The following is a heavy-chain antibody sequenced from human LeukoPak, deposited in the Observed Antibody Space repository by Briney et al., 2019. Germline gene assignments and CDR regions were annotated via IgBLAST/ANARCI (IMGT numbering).Heavy chain of an antibody. CDR3: ARHGDYYGSGTFDY. D-gene: IGHD3-10*01. V-gene: IGHV5-51*01. CDR2: IYPGDSDT. CDR1: GYSFTNYW. Sequence: AESLKISCKGSGYSFTNYWIGWVRQMPGKDLVWMGIIYPGDSDTRYSPSFQGQVTISADKSISTAYLQWSSLKASDTAMYYCARHGDYYGSGTFDYWGQGTLVTVSS. J-gene: IGHJ4*02.